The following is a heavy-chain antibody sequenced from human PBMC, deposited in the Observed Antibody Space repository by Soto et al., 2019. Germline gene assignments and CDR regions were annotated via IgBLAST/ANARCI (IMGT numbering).Heavy chain of an antibody. CDR1: GFTFSDYY. J-gene: IGHJ5*02. D-gene: IGHD4-17*01. CDR3: ARVLPPDYPINWFDP. V-gene: IGHV3-11*05. Sequence: GGSLRLSCVASGFTFSDYYMSWIRQAPGKGLEWVSYISSSSSYTNYADYVKGRFTISRDNAKNSLYLQMNSMRSEDTAVYYCARVLPPDYPINWFDPWGQGTLVTVSS. CDR2: ISSSSSYT.